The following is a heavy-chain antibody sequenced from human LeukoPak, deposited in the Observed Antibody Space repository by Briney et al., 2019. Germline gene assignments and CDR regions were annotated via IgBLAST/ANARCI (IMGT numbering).Heavy chain of an antibody. Sequence: GGSLRLSCAASGFTSASYSMNWVRQAPGKGLEWVSSISGDSTYIYNAGSVKDRFTITRDNAQASLYLQMISLRADDTAVYYCARVSGRLERQSDLDYWGQGTLVIVSS. D-gene: IGHD1-1*01. CDR3: ARVSGRLERQSDLDY. J-gene: IGHJ4*02. V-gene: IGHV3-21*01. CDR1: GFTSASYS. CDR2: ISGDSTYI.